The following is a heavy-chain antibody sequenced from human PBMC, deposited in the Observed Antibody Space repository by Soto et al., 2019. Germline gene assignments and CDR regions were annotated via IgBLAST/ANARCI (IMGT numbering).Heavy chain of an antibody. CDR1: GGSISSGDYY. CDR3: ARVRGYSYGYFDY. J-gene: IGHJ4*02. V-gene: IGHV4-39*07. Sequence: PSETLSLTCTVSGGSISSGDYYWCWIRQPPGKGLEWIGSIYYSGSTYYNPSLKSRVTISVDTSKNQFSLKLSSVTAADTAVYYCARVRGYSYGYFDYWGQGTLVTVSS. D-gene: IGHD5-18*01. CDR2: IYYSGST.